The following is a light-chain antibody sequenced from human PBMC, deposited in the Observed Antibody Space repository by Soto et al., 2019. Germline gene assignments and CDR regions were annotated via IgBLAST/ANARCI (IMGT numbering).Light chain of an antibody. J-gene: IGKJ1*01. CDR1: QSVSNHY. CDR3: QQYGSSGT. Sequence: IVFTPAPGTLSLSPGEIATLSCRASQSVSNHYLGWYQKQRGQPPRLLIYGASNRATGLPDRFSGSGSGTDFTPTISRLEHEDFAVYYCQQYGSSGTFGQGTKVDIK. CDR2: GAS. V-gene: IGKV3-20*01.